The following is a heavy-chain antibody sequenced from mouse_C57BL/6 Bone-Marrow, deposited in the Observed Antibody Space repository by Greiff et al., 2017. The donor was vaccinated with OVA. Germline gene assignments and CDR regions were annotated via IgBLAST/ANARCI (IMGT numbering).Heavy chain of an antibody. J-gene: IGHJ3*01. CDR1: GYTFTSYW. CDR2: IDPSDSYT. CDR3: AREGSPYGSSSAWFAD. V-gene: IGHV1-50*01. D-gene: IGHD1-1*01. Sequence: QVQLQQSGAELVKPGASVKLSCKASGYTFTSYWMQWVKQRPGQGLEWIGEIDPSDSYTNYNQKFKGKATLTVDTSSSTAYMQLSSLTSEDSAVYYCAREGSPYGSSSAWFADWGQGTLVTVSA.